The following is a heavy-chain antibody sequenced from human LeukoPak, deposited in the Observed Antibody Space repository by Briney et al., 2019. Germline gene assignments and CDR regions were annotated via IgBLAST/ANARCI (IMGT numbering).Heavy chain of an antibody. J-gene: IGHJ6*03. D-gene: IGHD2-2*01. V-gene: IGHV4-4*07. CDR1: GGSISSYY. CDR2: IYTSGST. Sequence: SETLSLTCTVSGGSISSYYWSWIRQPAGKGLEWIGRIYTSGSTNHNPSLKSRVTMSVDTSKNQFSLKLSSVTAADTAVYYCARDTGYQLPHHYYYYMDVWGKGTTVTVSS. CDR3: ARDTGYQLPHHYYYYMDV.